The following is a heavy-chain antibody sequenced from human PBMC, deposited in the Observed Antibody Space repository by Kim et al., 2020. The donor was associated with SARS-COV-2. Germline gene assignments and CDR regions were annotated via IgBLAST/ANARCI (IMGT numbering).Heavy chain of an antibody. D-gene: IGHD3-10*01. V-gene: IGHV2-5*02. CDR1: GFSPSTSGVG. CDR3: AHSQLQLWFGDAKRDYYGMDV. J-gene: IGHJ6*02. Sequence: SGPTLVNPTQTLTLTCTFSGFSPSTSGVGVGWIRQPPGKALEWLALIYWDDDKRYSPSLKSRLTITKDTSKNQVVLTMTNMDPVDTATYYCAHSQLQLWFGDAKRDYYGMDVWGQGTTVTVSS. CDR2: IYWDDDK.